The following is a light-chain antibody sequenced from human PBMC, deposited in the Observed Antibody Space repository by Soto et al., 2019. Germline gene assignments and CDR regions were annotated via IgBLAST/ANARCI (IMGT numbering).Light chain of an antibody. CDR3: AVWDDSLNGWV. Sequence: QSVLTQAPSASGTPGQRVTISCSGSSSNIGSTTVNWYQQLPGTAPKLLIYNNAQRPSGVPDRFSGSKSGTSASLAIGGLQSEDEADYYCAVWDDSLNGWVFGGGTKLTVL. V-gene: IGLV1-44*01. CDR1: SSNIGSTT. J-gene: IGLJ3*02. CDR2: NNA.